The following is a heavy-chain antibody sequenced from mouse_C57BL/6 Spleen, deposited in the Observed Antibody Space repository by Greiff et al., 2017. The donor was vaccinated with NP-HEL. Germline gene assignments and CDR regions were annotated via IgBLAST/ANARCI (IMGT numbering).Heavy chain of an antibody. CDR1: GYAFTNYL. CDR3: ARSPPFDY. V-gene: IGHV1-54*01. J-gene: IGHJ2*01. Sequence: VQLQQSGAELVRPGTSVKVSCKASGYAFTNYLIEWVKQRPGQGLEWIGVINPGSGGTNYNEKFKGKATLTADKSSSTAYMQLSSLTSEDSAVYFCARSPPFDYWGQGTTLTVSS. CDR2: INPGSGGT.